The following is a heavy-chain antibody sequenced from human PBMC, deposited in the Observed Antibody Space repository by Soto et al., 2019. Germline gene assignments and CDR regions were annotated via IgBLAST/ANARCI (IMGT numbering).Heavy chain of an antibody. D-gene: IGHD3-9*01. CDR2: ISSSGSTI. CDR3: ARVAGEYYVILTGYGGWVDP. V-gene: IGHV3-11*01. Sequence: QVQLVESAGGLVKPGGSLRLYCAASGFTFSDYYMSWIRQAPGKGLEWVSYISSSGSTIYYADSMKGRFTISRDNDKNSLYLQMNSLRAEDAAVYYCARVAGEYYVILTGYGGWVDPWGQGTLVTVSS. J-gene: IGHJ5*02. CDR1: GFTFSDYY.